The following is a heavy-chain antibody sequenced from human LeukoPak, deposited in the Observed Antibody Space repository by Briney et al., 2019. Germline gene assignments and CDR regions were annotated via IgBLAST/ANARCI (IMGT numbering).Heavy chain of an antibody. Sequence: KPSETLSLTCTVSDDSISSYYWSWIRQPPGKGLECIGYIHYSGSTNYNPSLKSRVTISVDTSKNQFSLKLSSVTAADTAVYYCARFNYYGSGSPGYFDDWGQGTLVTVSS. CDR2: IHYSGST. CDR1: DDSISSYY. J-gene: IGHJ4*02. V-gene: IGHV4-59*08. D-gene: IGHD3-10*01. CDR3: ARFNYYGSGSPGYFDD.